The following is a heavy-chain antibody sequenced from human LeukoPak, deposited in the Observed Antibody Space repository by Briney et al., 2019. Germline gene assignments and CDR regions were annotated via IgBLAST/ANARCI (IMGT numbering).Heavy chain of an antibody. J-gene: IGHJ4*02. CDR2: IYYSGST. V-gene: IGHV4-59*01. Sequence: TSETLSLTCTVSGGSISSYYWSWIRQPPGKGLEWIGYIYYSGSTNYNPSLKSRVTISVDTSKNQFSLKLSSVTAADTAVYYCARDIGSGSYYWGQGTLVTVSS. D-gene: IGHD3-10*01. CDR3: ARDIGSGSYY. CDR1: GGSISSYY.